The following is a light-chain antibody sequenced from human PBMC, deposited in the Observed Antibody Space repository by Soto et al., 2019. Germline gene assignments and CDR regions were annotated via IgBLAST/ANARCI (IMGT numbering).Light chain of an antibody. CDR3: QQYDSTPPT. CDR2: GAS. Sequence: EIVLTQSPGTLSLSPGDRATLSCRARQNVNSNYLAWYQRKPGQAPRLLIYGASNRATDIPYRFSASGSGTDFTLTITTLEAEDFAVYYCQQYDSTPPTFGQGTKVEVK. J-gene: IGKJ1*01. CDR1: QNVNSNY. V-gene: IGKV3-20*01.